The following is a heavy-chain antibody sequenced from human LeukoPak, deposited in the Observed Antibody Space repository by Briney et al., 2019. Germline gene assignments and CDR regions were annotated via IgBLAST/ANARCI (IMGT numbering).Heavy chain of an antibody. CDR2: FSRSGPDS. Sequence: GGSLRLSCAASGFTFGSSAMSWVRQAPGKGPEWVSTFSRSGPDSYYADSVKGRFTIFRDNSKNTLYPQMNSLRAEDTAVYYCAKGSLGSWYYFDYWGQGTLVTVSS. D-gene: IGHD6-13*01. V-gene: IGHV3-23*01. J-gene: IGHJ4*02. CDR1: GFTFGSSA. CDR3: AKGSLGSWYYFDY.